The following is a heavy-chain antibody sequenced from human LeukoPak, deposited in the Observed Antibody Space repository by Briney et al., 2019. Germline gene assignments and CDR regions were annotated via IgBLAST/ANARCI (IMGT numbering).Heavy chain of an antibody. V-gene: IGHV1-69*05. CDR2: IIPIFGTA. J-gene: IGHJ6*03. D-gene: IGHD6-6*01. CDR1: GDAFTGYY. CDR3: ARGGSSSSGWYYYYMDV. Sequence: ASVKVSCKASGDAFTGYYIQWVRQAPGQGLEWMGGIIPIFGTANYAQKFQGRVTITTDESTSTAYMELSSLRSEDTAVYYCARGGSSSSGWYYYYMDVWGKGTTVTVSS.